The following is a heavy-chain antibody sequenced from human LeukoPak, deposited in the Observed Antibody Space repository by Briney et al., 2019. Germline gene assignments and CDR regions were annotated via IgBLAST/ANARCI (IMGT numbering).Heavy chain of an antibody. CDR3: ARGRAGDHAFDI. CDR2: IIPIFGTA. CDR1: GGTFSSYA. V-gene: IGHV1-69*05. Sequence: GSSVKVSCKASGGTFSSYAISWVRQAPGQGLEWMGGIIPIFGTANYAQKFRGRVTITTDESTSTAYMELSSLRSEDTAVYYCARGRAGDHAFDIWGQGTMVTVSS. J-gene: IGHJ3*02. D-gene: IGHD3-10*01.